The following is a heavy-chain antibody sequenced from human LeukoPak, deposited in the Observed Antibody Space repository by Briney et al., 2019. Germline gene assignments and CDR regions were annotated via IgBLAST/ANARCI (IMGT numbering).Heavy chain of an antibody. D-gene: IGHD3-10*01. CDR2: INPSGGST. CDR1: GYTFTGYY. Sequence: ASVKVSCKASGYTFTGYYMHWVRQAPGQGLEWMGIINPSGGSTSYAQKFQGRVTMTRDTSTSTVYMELSSLRSEDTAVYYCARDMGSGSRSEVPYGMDVWGQGTTVTVSS. CDR3: ARDMGSGSRSEVPYGMDV. V-gene: IGHV1-46*01. J-gene: IGHJ6*02.